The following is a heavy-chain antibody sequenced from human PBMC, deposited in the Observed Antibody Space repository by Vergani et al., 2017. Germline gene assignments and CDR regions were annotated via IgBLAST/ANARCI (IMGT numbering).Heavy chain of an antibody. V-gene: IGHV3-64D*06. CDR2: ISSNGGST. CDR1: GFTFSSYA. D-gene: IGHD3-16*01. Sequence: EVQLVESGGGLVQPGGSLRLSCSASGFTFSSYAMHWVRQAPGKGLEYVSAISSNGGSTYYADSVKGRFTISRDNSKNTLYLQMSSLRAEDTAVYYCAKDLTLLPAIPYFDYWGQGTLVTVSS. J-gene: IGHJ4*02. CDR3: AKDLTLLPAIPYFDY.